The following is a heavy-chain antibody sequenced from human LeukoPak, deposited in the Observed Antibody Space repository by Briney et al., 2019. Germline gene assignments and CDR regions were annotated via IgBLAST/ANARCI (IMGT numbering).Heavy chain of an antibody. CDR1: GYIFTGYY. V-gene: IGHV1-2*02. J-gene: IGHJ4*02. Sequence: ASVKVSCKASGYIFTGYYMHWVRQAPGQGLEWMGWINPNSGDTNYAQKFQGRVTMTRDTSVSTAYMELSSLRSEDMAVYYCARSSAGGETFDYWGQGTLVTVSS. CDR3: ARSSAGGETFDY. CDR2: INPNSGDT. D-gene: IGHD3-16*01.